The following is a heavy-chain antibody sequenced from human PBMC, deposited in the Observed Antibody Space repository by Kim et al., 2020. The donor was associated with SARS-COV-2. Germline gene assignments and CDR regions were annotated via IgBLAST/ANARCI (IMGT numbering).Heavy chain of an antibody. J-gene: IGHJ6*02. Sequence: GWSLRLSCAASGFTFDDYAMHWVRQAPGKGLEWVSGISWNSGSIGYADSVKGRFTISRDNAKNSLYLQMNSLRAEDTALYYCAKDNYYDSSGYYQPGALGGMDVWGQGTTVTVSS. CDR3: AKDNYYDSSGYYQPGALGGMDV. CDR2: ISWNSGSI. V-gene: IGHV3-9*01. D-gene: IGHD3-22*01. CDR1: GFTFDDYA.